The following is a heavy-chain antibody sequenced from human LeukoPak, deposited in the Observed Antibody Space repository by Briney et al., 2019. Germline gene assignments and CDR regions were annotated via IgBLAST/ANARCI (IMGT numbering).Heavy chain of an antibody. CDR2: IYYSGST. Sequence: SETLSLTCTVSGGSISSSSYYWGWIRQPPGKGLEWIGSIYYSGSTYYNPSLKSRVTISVDTSKNQFSLKLSSVTAADTAVYYCASRRRDGYAYFDYWGQGTLVTVSS. V-gene: IGHV4-39*01. J-gene: IGHJ4*02. CDR1: GGSISSSSYY. D-gene: IGHD5-24*01. CDR3: ASRRRDGYAYFDY.